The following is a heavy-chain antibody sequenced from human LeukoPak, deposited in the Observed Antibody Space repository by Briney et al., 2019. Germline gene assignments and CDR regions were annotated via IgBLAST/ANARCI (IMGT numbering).Heavy chain of an antibody. V-gene: IGHV3-23*01. J-gene: IGHJ5*02. Sequence: PGGSLRLSCAASGFTFTSHVMSWVRQTPGKELEWVSAIDGSGHTTYYADSVRGRFIISRDNSKKMLYLQMNSLRAADTATYYCARESIRSGSLKWFDPWGQGTLVTVSS. D-gene: IGHD3-3*01. CDR1: GFTFTSHV. CDR2: IDGSGHTT. CDR3: ARESIRSGSLKWFDP.